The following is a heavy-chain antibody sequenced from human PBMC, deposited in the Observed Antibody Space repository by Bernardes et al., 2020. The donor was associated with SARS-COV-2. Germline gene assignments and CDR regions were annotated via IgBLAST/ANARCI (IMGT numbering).Heavy chain of an antibody. CDR1: GGSINNYY. V-gene: IGHV4-59*01. CDR2: IYYTGGT. D-gene: IGHD3-16*01. Sequence: SETLSLTCTVSGGSINNYYWSWIRQPPGKGLEWIGYIYYTGGTNYNPSLKSRVTMSVDTSNNQFSLKLSSVTAADTALYYCARRGGLNWYFDIWGRGTLVTVSS. CDR3: ARRGGLNWYFDI. J-gene: IGHJ2*01.